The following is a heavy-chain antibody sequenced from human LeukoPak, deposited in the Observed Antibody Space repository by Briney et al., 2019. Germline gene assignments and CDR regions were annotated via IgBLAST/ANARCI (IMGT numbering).Heavy chain of an antibody. V-gene: IGHV1-18*01. J-gene: IGHJ4*02. CDR3: ARGQKVAYYYGSGSDYLLLDY. D-gene: IGHD3-10*01. CDR1: GYTFTSYG. Sequence: ASVKVSCKASGYTFTSYGISWVRQAPGQGLEWMGWISANNGKTKYTQKLQDRVTMTRDTSISTAYMGLSRLRSDDTAVYYCARGQKVAYYYGSGSDYLLLDYWGQGTLVTVSS. CDR2: ISANNGKT.